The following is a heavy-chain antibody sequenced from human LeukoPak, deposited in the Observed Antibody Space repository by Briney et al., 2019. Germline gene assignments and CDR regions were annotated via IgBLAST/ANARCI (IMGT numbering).Heavy chain of an antibody. CDR2: ISSSSYI. V-gene: IGHV3-21*01. D-gene: IGHD2-2*01. Sequence: PGGSLRLSCAASGFTFSSYSMNWVRQAPGKGLEWVSSISSSSYIYYADSVKGRFTISRDNAKNSLYLQMNSLRAEDTAVYYCARVSGYCSSTSCYLYYYYGMDVWGQGTTVTVSS. CDR3: ARVSGYCSSTSCYLYYYYGMDV. J-gene: IGHJ6*02. CDR1: GFTFSSYS.